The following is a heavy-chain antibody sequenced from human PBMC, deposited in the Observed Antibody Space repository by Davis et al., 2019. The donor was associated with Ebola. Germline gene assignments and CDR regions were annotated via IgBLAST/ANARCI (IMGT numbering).Heavy chain of an antibody. V-gene: IGHV1-18*04. J-gene: IGHJ3*02. CDR2: INPHNGNT. CDR1: GYTFTSYG. D-gene: IGHD2-2*01. Sequence: ASVKVSCKASGYTFTSYGITWVRQAPGQGLEWMGWINPHNGNTNYAQNVQGRVTMTTDTSTSTAYMELRSLRSDDTAVYYCARDRYCISTSCYLYLADDAFDIWGQGTMVTVSS. CDR3: ARDRYCISTSCYLYLADDAFDI.